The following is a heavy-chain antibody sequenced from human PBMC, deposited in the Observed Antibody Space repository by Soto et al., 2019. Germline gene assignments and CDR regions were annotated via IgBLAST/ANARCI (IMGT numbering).Heavy chain of an antibody. J-gene: IGHJ6*02. Sequence: GASVKVSCKASGGTFSSYTISWVRQAPGQGLEWMGWINPNSGGTNYAQKFQGWVTMTRDTSISTAYMELSRLRSDDTAVYYCARGGSLWFGELSAYYYGMDVWGQGTTVTVSS. CDR2: INPNSGGT. CDR1: GGTFSSYT. V-gene: IGHV1-2*04. D-gene: IGHD3-10*01. CDR3: ARGGSLWFGELSAYYYGMDV.